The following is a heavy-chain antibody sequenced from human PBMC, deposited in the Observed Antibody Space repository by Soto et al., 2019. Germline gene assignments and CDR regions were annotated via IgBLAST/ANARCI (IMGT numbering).Heavy chain of an antibody. CDR1: GGSISSSDYY. Sequence: QLQLQESGPGLVKPSETLSLTCSVSGGSISSSDYYWGWIRQPPGKGLEWIGSIYYSGRTYYNPSLQSRVTISVDTSKNQFSLKLSSVTAADTAVYYCARIDYYGSGGNQYYFDYWGQGTLVTVSS. CDR2: IYYSGRT. J-gene: IGHJ4*02. D-gene: IGHD3-10*01. V-gene: IGHV4-39*01. CDR3: ARIDYYGSGGNQYYFDY.